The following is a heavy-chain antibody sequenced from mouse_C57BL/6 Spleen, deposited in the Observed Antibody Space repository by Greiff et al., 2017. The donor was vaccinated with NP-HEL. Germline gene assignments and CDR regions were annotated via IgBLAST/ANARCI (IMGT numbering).Heavy chain of an antibody. CDR1: GYTFTSYW. J-gene: IGHJ2*01. CDR2: IHPNSGST. V-gene: IGHV1-64*01. Sequence: QVQLKQPGAELVKPGASVKLSCKASGYTFTSYWMHWVKQRPGQGLEWIGMIHPNSGSTNYNEKFKSKATLTVDKSSSTAYMQLSSLTSEDSAVYYCARSGTTVVLDYWGQGTTLTVSS. D-gene: IGHD1-1*01. CDR3: ARSGTTVVLDY.